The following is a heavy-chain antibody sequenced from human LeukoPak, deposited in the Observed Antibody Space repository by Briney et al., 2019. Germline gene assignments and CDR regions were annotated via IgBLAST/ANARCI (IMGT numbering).Heavy chain of an antibody. Sequence: ASVKVSCKASGYTFTGYYMHWVRQAPGQGLEWMGWINPNSGGTNYAQKFQGWVTMTRDTSISTAYMELSRLRSDDTAVYYCAREDYSTSFDNWGQETLVTVSS. J-gene: IGHJ4*02. CDR2: INPNSGGT. CDR3: AREDYSTSFDN. D-gene: IGHD4-11*01. CDR1: GYTFTGYY. V-gene: IGHV1-2*04.